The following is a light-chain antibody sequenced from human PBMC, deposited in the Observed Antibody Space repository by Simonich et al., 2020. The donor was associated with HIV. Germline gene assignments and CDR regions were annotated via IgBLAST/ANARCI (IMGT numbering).Light chain of an antibody. CDR3: QTWGTGFWV. CDR1: SGHSSYA. J-gene: IGLJ3*02. Sequence: QLVLTQSPSASASLGASVKLTCNLSSGHSSYAIAWHQQQPAKGPRYLMKLNSDGSHNKGDGVPDRFSGSSSGAERYLTISSLQSEDEADYYCQTWGTGFWVFGGGTKLTVL. CDR2: LNSDGSH. V-gene: IGLV4-69*01.